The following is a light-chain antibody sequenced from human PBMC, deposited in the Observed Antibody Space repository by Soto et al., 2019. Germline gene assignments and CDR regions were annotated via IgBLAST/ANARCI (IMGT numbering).Light chain of an antibody. CDR3: QQSLGIPYT. CDR1: QSITGY. J-gene: IGKJ2*01. Sequence: DIQMTQSPSSLSASVGDRVTITCRASQSITGYLNWYQQKPGKAPKLLIYAASSLQSGVPSRFSGRGSGTDFTLTLSSLQRDDFATYFCQQSLGIPYTFGQGTRLQTK. V-gene: IGKV1-39*01. CDR2: AAS.